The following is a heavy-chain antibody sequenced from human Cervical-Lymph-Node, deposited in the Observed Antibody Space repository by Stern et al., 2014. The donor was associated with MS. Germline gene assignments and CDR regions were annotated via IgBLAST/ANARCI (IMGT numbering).Heavy chain of an antibody. CDR3: ASAYSSSPYYFDY. D-gene: IGHD6-13*01. CDR1: GFSFSRYA. CDR2: IWYDGSNP. J-gene: IGHJ4*02. V-gene: IGHV3-33*01. Sequence: VQLVESGGGVVQPGRSLRLSCAASGFSFSRYAMHWVRQAPGKGLEWGALIWYDGSNPYYAYSVTGRFTISRDNFKNTLYLQMNSLRAEDTAVYYCASAYSSSPYYFDYWGQGTLVTVSS.